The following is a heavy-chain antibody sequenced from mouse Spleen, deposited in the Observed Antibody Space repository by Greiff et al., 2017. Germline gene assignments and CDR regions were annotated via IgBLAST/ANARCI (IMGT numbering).Heavy chain of an antibody. Sequence: VKLMESGPGLVQPSQSLSITCTVSGFSLTSYGVHWVRQSPGKGLEWLGVIWSGGSTDYNAAFISRLSISKDNSKSQVFFKMNSLQADDTAIYYCARNRYYYGSSHWYFDVWGAGTTVTVSS. D-gene: IGHD1-1*01. CDR1: GFSLTSYG. J-gene: IGHJ1*01. V-gene: IGHV2-2*01. CDR2: IWSGGST. CDR3: ARNRYYYGSSHWYFDV.